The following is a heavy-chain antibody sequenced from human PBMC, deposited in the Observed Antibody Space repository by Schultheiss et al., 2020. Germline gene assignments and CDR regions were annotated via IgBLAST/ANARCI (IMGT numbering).Heavy chain of an antibody. V-gene: IGHV3-30*01. CDR1: GFTFSSYA. Sequence: GGSLRLSCAASGFTFSSYAMHWVRQAPGKGLEWVAVISYDGSNKYYADSVKGRFTISRDNSKNTLYLQMNSLRAEDTAVYYCAREMWGVVPAAMLYYYYGMDVWGRGTTVTVAS. CDR2: ISYDGSNK. D-gene: IGHD2-2*01. J-gene: IGHJ6*02. CDR3: AREMWGVVPAAMLYYYYGMDV.